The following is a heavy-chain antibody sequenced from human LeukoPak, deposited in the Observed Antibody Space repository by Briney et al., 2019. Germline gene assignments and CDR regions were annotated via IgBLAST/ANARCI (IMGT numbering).Heavy chain of an antibody. J-gene: IGHJ3*02. V-gene: IGHV4-59*01. CDR3: ARERTGYCSGGSCYPDAFDI. CDR2: IYYSGST. D-gene: IGHD2-15*01. Sequence: KASETLSLTCTVSGGSISSYYWSWIRQPPGKGLEWIGYIYYSGSTNYNPSLKSRVTISVDTSKNQFSLKLSSVTAADTAVYYCARERTGYCSGGSCYPDAFDIWGQGTMVTVSS. CDR1: GGSISSYY.